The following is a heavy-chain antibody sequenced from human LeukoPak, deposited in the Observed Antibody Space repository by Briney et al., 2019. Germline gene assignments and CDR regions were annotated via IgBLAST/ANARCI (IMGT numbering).Heavy chain of an antibody. CDR2: ISSSSSYI. V-gene: IGHV3-21*01. CDR1: GFTFSSYS. J-gene: IGHJ4*02. D-gene: IGHD2-15*01. Sequence: GGSLRLSCAASGFTFSSYSMNWVREAPGKGLEWVSSISSSSSYIYYADSVKGRFTISRDNAKNSLYLQMNSLRAEDTAVYYCARGYCSGGSCNWGQGTLVTVSS. CDR3: ARGYCSGGSCN.